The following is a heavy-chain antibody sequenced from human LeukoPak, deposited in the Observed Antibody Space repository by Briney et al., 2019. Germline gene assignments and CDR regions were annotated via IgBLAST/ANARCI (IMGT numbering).Heavy chain of an antibody. V-gene: IGHV3-21*01. CDR1: GFTFSSYS. CDR3: ASVYQLLYYYMDV. J-gene: IGHJ6*03. D-gene: IGHD2-2*01. CDR2: ISSSSSYI. Sequence: GGSLRLSCAASGFTFSSYSMNWVRQAPGKGLEWVSSISSSSSYIYYADSVKGRFTISIDNAKNSLYLQMNSLRVEDTAVYYCASVYQLLYYYMDVWGKGTTVTVSS.